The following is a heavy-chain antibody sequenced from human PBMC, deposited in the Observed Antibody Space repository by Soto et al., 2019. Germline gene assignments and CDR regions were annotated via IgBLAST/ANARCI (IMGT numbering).Heavy chain of an antibody. Sequence: GGSLRLSCAAAGFTVSNNYVNWVRQAPGKGLEWVAVISYDGSNKYYADSVKGRFTISRDNSKNTLYLQMNSLRAEDTAVYYCARDSSYSSSWYYFDYWGQGTLVTVSS. D-gene: IGHD6-13*01. V-gene: IGHV3-30-3*01. CDR2: ISYDGSNK. CDR3: ARDSSYSSSWYYFDY. CDR1: GFTVSNNY. J-gene: IGHJ4*02.